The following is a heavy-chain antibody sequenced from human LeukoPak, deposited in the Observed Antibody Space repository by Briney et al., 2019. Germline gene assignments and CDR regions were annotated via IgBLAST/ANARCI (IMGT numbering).Heavy chain of an antibody. D-gene: IGHD1-26*01. CDR1: GFTFSNYT. CDR2: ISGSSLRT. Sequence: GGSLRLSCAASGFTFSNYTMSWVRQAPGKGLEWVSAISGSSLRTYYADSVKGRFTISRDNSKNTLYLQMNSLRAEDTAVYYCARVGGSYFTDYWGQGTLVTVSS. CDR3: ARVGGSYFTDY. V-gene: IGHV3-23*01. J-gene: IGHJ4*02.